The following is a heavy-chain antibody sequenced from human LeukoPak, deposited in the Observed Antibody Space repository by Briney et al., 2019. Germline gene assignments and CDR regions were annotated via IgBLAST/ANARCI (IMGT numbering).Heavy chain of an antibody. CDR1: GGSISSYY. CDR3: ARVGDSSSWFDY. CDR2: IYYSGST. J-gene: IGHJ4*02. D-gene: IGHD6-13*01. Sequence: SETLSLTCTVSGGSISSYYWSWIRQPPGKGLEWIGYIYYSGSTNYNPSLKSRVTISVDTSKNQFSLKLSSVTAADTAVYYCARVGDSSSWFDYWGQGTLVTVSS. V-gene: IGHV4-59*12.